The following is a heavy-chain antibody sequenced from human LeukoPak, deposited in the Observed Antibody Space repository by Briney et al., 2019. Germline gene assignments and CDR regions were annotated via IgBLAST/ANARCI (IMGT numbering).Heavy chain of an antibody. CDR3: ARDESNYTPNWFDP. J-gene: IGHJ5*02. CDR1: GFTFSSYS. CDR2: ISSSSSYI. Sequence: PGGSLRLSCAASGFTFSSYSMNWVRQAPGKGLEWVSSISSSSSYIYYADSVKGRFTISRDNAKNSLYLQMNSLRAKDTAVYYCARDESNYTPNWFDPWGQGTLVTVSS. D-gene: IGHD4-11*01. V-gene: IGHV3-21*01.